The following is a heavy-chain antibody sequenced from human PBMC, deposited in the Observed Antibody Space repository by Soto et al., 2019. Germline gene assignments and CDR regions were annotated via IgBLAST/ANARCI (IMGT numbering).Heavy chain of an antibody. CDR3: ARDQSRDGYQIDAFDI. D-gene: IGHD5-12*01. Sequence: EVQLVESGGGLVQPGGSLRLSCAASGFTFSSYEMNWVRQAPGKGLEWVSYISSSGSTIYYADSVKGRFTISRDNAKNSLYLQMNSLRAEDTAVYYCARDQSRDGYQIDAFDIWGQGQWSPSLQ. CDR1: GFTFSSYE. J-gene: IGHJ3*02. CDR2: ISSSGSTI. V-gene: IGHV3-48*03.